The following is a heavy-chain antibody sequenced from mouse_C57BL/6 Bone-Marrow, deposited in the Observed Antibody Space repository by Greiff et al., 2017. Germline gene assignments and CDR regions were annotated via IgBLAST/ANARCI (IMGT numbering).Heavy chain of an antibody. CDR1: GFNIKDYY. J-gene: IGHJ3*01. D-gene: IGHD1-1*01. Sequence: EVQLQQSGAELVKPGASVKLSCTASGFNIKDYYMHWVKQRTEQGLEWIGRIDPEDGETKYAPKFQGKATITADTSSNPAYLQRSSLTSEDTAVYCCARGGTTVVAPVAYWGQGTLVTVSA. V-gene: IGHV14-2*01. CDR2: IDPEDGET. CDR3: ARGGTTVVAPVAY.